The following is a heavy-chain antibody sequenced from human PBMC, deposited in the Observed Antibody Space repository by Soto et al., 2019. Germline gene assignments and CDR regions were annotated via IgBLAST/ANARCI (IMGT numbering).Heavy chain of an antibody. CDR3: ARGNRAVADKNLKSFDY. CDR2: IYYSGST. Sequence: SQTLSLTCTVSGGSISSGGYYWSWIRQHPGKGLEWIGYIYYSGSTYYNPSPKSRVTISVDTAKNHFSLKLSSVTAADTAVYYCARGNRAVADKNLKSFDYWGQGTLVTVSS. V-gene: IGHV4-31*03. CDR1: GGSISSGGYY. J-gene: IGHJ4*02. D-gene: IGHD6-19*01.